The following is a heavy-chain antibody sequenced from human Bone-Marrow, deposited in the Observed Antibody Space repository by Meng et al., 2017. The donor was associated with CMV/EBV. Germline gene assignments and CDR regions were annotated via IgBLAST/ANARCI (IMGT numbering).Heavy chain of an antibody. Sequence: ASVKVSCKASGYTFTSYDINWVRQATGQGLEWMGWISAYNGNTNYAQKLQGRVTMTTDTSTSTAYMELRSLRSDDTAVYYCARDGPDSSGYSHFDYWGQGTLVTVSS. CDR1: GYTFTSYD. D-gene: IGHD3-22*01. CDR3: ARDGPDSSGYSHFDY. CDR2: ISAYNGNT. V-gene: IGHV1-18*01. J-gene: IGHJ4*02.